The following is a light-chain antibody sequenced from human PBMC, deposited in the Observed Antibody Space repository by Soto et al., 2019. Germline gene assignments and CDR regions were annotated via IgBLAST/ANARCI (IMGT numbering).Light chain of an antibody. Sequence: QSVLTQPASVSGSPGQSITFSCTGTSSDVGGYNYVSWYQQHPDKAPKLIIYDVNNRPSGVSNRFSGSKSGTTASLTISGLLAEDEADYYCLSYTSSKSGVFGGGTKLTVL. CDR3: LSYTSSKSGV. J-gene: IGLJ3*02. V-gene: IGLV2-14*03. CDR1: SSDVGGYNY. CDR2: DVN.